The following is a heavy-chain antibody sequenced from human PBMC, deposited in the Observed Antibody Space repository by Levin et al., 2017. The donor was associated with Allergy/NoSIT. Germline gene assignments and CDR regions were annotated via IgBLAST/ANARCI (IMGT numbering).Heavy chain of an antibody. CDR3: ARVGIAAAGTDLYYFDY. CDR1: GGSISSYY. CDR2: IYYSGST. V-gene: IGHV4-59*01. D-gene: IGHD6-13*01. Sequence: SETLSLTCTVSGGSISSYYWSWIRQPPGKGLEWIGYIYYSGSTNYNPSLKSRVTISVDTSKNQFSLKLSSVTAADTAVYYCARVGIAAAGTDLYYFDYWGQGTLVTVSS. J-gene: IGHJ4*02.